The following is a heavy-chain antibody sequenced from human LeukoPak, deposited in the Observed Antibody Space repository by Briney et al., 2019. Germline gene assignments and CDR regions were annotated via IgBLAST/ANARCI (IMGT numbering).Heavy chain of an antibody. D-gene: IGHD2-2*01. Sequence: KPSETLSLTCAVYGGSFSGYYWSWIRQPPGKGLEWIGEINHSGSTNYNPSLKSRVTISVDTSKNQFSLKLSSVTAADTAVYYCARGPYCSSTSCYFTHYYYGMDVWGQGTTVTVSS. J-gene: IGHJ6*02. V-gene: IGHV4-34*01. CDR3: ARGPYCSSTSCYFTHYYYGMDV. CDR2: INHSGST. CDR1: GGSFSGYY.